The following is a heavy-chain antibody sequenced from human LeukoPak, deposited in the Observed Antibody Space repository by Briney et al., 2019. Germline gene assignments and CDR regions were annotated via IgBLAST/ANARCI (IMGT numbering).Heavy chain of an antibody. CDR3: AMGWQQLATGDYFDY. CDR2: INHSGST. J-gene: IGHJ4*02. CDR1: GGSINSGY. Sequence: SETLSLTCSVSGGSINSGYWSWIRQPPGKGLEWIGEINHSGSTNYNPSLKSRVTISVDTSKNQFSLKLSSVTAADTAVYYCAMGWQQLATGDYFDYWGQGTLVTVSS. D-gene: IGHD6-13*01. V-gene: IGHV4-34*01.